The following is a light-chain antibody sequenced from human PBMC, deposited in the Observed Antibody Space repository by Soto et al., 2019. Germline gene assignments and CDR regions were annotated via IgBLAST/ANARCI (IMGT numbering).Light chain of an antibody. CDR3: CSYAGSNNLVV. V-gene: IGLV2-8*01. CDR2: EVS. J-gene: IGLJ2*01. CDR1: SSDVGGYNY. Sequence: QSALTQPPSASGSPGQSVTISCTGTSSDVGGYNYVSWYQQHPGKAPKLMIYEVSKRASGVPDRFSGSKSSNTASLTVSGLHAGDEADYYCCSYAGSNNLVVFGGGTKLTVL.